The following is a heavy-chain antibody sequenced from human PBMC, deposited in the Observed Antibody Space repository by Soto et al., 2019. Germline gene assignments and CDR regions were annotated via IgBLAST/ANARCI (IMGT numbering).Heavy chain of an antibody. CDR3: ATGGAGSGPLTWELPDH. CDR1: GNTFTYRY. Sequence: QMQLVQSGAEVKRTGSSVTASCKALGNTFTYRYLHLVRQAPGQALEWMGWITPFSGDVHYAQKFPERXXXXXXXXXXXXXXXXXXXXXXXXXXXYCATGGAGSGPLTWELPDHWGQGTLVTVSS. J-gene: IGHJ4*02. V-gene: IGHV1-45*01. CDR2: ITPFSGDV. D-gene: IGHD1-26*01.